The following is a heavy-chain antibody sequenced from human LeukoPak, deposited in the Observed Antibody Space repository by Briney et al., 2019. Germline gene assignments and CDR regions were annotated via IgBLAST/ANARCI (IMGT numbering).Heavy chain of an antibody. CDR3: ARDAEYGTRSYYDILTGRPYYYYYYMDV. V-gene: IGHV4-4*07. CDR2: IYTSGST. D-gene: IGHD3-9*01. Sequence: SETLSLTCTVSGYSISSGYYWGWIRQPAGKGLEWIGRIYTSGSTNYNPSLKSRVTMSVDTSKNQFSLKLSSVTAADTAVYYCARDAEYGTRSYYDILTGRPYYYYYYMDVWGKGTTVTISS. J-gene: IGHJ6*03. CDR1: GYSISSGYY.